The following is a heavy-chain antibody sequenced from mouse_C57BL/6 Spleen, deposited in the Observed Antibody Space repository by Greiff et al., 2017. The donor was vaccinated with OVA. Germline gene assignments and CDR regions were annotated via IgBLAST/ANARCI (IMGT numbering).Heavy chain of an antibody. J-gene: IGHJ2*01. CDR2: IYPGSGNT. V-gene: IGHV1-76*01. CDR1: GYTFTDYY. D-gene: IGHD3-2*02. Sequence: QVQLKQSGAELVRPGASVKLSCKASGYTFTDYYINWVKQRPGQGLEWIARIYPGSGNTYYNEKFKGKATLTAEKSSSTAYMQLSSLTSEDSAVYFCAREGSGYFDYWGQGTTLTVSS. CDR3: AREGSGYFDY.